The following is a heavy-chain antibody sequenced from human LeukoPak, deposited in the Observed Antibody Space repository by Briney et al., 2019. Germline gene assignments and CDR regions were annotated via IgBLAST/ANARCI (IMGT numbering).Heavy chain of an antibody. V-gene: IGHV1-46*01. J-gene: IGHJ3*02. D-gene: IGHD5-18*01. CDR2: INPSGGST. CDR3: ARDGIGGYSYGYYAFDI. CDR1: GYTFASYY. Sequence: ASVKVSCKASGYTFASYYMHWVRQAPGQGLEWMGIINPSGGSTSYAQKFQGRVIMTRDMSTSTVYMELSSLRSEDTAVYYCARDGIGGYSYGYYAFDIWGQGTMVTVSS.